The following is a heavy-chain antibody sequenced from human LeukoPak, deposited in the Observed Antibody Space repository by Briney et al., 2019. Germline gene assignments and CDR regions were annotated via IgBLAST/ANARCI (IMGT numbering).Heavy chain of an antibody. J-gene: IGHJ4*02. D-gene: IGHD2-2*01. Sequence: GESLKISCKGSGYTITSYWIGWVRPMPGKGLVWMGMIYPGDSDTRYSPSFQGQVNISADKSISTAYLQWSSLKASDTAMYYCARLGEAVVVPAARPFDYWGQGTLVTVSS. CDR3: ARLGEAVVVPAARPFDY. CDR2: IYPGDSDT. CDR1: GYTITSYW. V-gene: IGHV5-51*01.